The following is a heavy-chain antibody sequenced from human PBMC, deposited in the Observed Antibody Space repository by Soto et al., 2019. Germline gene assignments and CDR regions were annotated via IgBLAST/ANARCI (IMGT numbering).Heavy chain of an antibody. Sequence: SETLSLTCAVYGGSFSGYYWSWIRQPPGKGLEWIGEINHSGSTNYNPSLKSRVTISVDTSKNQFSLKLSSVTAADTAVYYCARGWGSGWPFDYWGQGXLVTVSS. V-gene: IGHV4-34*01. CDR3: ARGWGSGWPFDY. J-gene: IGHJ4*02. D-gene: IGHD6-19*01. CDR1: GGSFSGYY. CDR2: INHSGST.